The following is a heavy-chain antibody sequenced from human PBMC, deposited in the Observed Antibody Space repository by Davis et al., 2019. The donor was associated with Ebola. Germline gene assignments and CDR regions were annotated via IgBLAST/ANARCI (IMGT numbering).Heavy chain of an antibody. CDR3: VREQTGDYFDY. CDR1: GFTFSSYA. CDR2: ISGSGGST. J-gene: IGHJ4*02. D-gene: IGHD1-1*01. Sequence: PGGSLRLSCAASGFTFSSYAMSWVRQAPGKGLEWVSAISGSGGSTYYADSVKGRFTISRDNAKNSLYLQMNSLRAEDTAVYYCVREQTGDYFDYWGQGALVTVSS. V-gene: IGHV3-23*01.